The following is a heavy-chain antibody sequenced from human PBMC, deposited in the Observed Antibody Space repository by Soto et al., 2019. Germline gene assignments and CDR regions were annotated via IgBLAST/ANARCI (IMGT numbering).Heavy chain of an antibody. Sequence: GGALRLSCAASGFTFSSYAMSWVRQAPGKGLEWVSAISGSGGSTYYADSVKGRFTISRDNSKNTLYLQMNSLRAEDTAVYYCAKDRKLHLATGYSSSSPLDSGMDVWGQGTTVTVA. J-gene: IGHJ6*02. CDR2: ISGSGGST. CDR3: AKDRKLHLATGYSSSSPLDSGMDV. V-gene: IGHV3-23*01. CDR1: GFTFSSYA. D-gene: IGHD6-13*01.